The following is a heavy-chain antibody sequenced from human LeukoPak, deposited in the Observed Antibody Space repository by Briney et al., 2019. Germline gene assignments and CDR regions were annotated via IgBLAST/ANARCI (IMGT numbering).Heavy chain of an antibody. CDR1: GFTFSTFA. J-gene: IGHJ4*02. Sequence: GGSLRLSCAASGFTFSTFAMSWVRQTPGKGLEWVSVISGGGGSTDYADSVKGRFTVSRDNSKNTLYLQMDSLTVEDTAVYYCAKSYDISRFYPYWGQGILVTVSS. CDR2: ISGGGGST. D-gene: IGHD3-22*01. CDR3: AKSYDISRFYPY. V-gene: IGHV3-23*01.